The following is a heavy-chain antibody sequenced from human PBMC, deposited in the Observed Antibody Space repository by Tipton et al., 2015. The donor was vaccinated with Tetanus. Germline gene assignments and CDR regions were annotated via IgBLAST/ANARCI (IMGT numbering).Heavy chain of an antibody. J-gene: IGHJ4*02. CDR3: ARRVYDSEETRIDY. D-gene: IGHD3-22*01. CDR2: MNPNSGNT. V-gene: IGHV1-8*01. CDR1: GYTFTSYD. Sequence: QVQLVQSEAEVKKPGASVKVSCKASGYTFTSYDINWVRQATGQGLEWMGWMNPNSGNTGYAQKFQGRVTMTRNTPISTAYMELSSLRSEDTAVYYCARRVYDSEETRIDYWGQGTLVTVSS.